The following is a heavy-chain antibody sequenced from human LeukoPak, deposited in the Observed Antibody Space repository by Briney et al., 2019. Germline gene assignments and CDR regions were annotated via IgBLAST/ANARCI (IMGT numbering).Heavy chain of an antibody. Sequence: GGSLRLSCAASGFTFSSYAMSWVRQAPGKGLVWVSAIIGSGDNTYYADSVKGRFTISRDNSKNTPYLQMNNLRAEDTAVYYCATSPTFDPWGQGTLVTISS. CDR1: GFTFSSYA. CDR2: IIGSGDNT. J-gene: IGHJ5*02. CDR3: ATSPTFDP. V-gene: IGHV3-23*01.